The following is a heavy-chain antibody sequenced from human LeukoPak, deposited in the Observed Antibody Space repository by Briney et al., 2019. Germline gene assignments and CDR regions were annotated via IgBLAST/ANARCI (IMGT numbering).Heavy chain of an antibody. V-gene: IGHV3-23*01. CDR2: ISGSGGST. Sequence: GGSLRLSCAASGFTVSSNYMSWVRQAPGKGLEWVSAISGSGGSTYYADSVKGRFTISRDNSKNTLYLQMNSLRAEDTAVYYCAKDRITMIVVVGEFDYWGQGTLVTVSS. CDR1: GFTVSSNY. D-gene: IGHD3-22*01. J-gene: IGHJ4*02. CDR3: AKDRITMIVVVGEFDY.